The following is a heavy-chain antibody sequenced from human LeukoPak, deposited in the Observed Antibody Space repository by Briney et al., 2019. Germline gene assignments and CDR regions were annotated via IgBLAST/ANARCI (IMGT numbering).Heavy chain of an antibody. CDR2: ISGETNNT. CDR1: GLTFSNSA. CDR3: AKPSRDFDSSGYSHFDY. Sequence: GGSLRLSCVASGLTFSNSAMTWVRQGPGKGLEWVSSISGETNNTYYSDSVKGRFTISRDNSKNTLYLQMHSLRAEDTAIYYCAKPSRDFDSSGYSHFDYWGQGTLVTVSS. V-gene: IGHV3-23*01. J-gene: IGHJ4*02. D-gene: IGHD3-22*01.